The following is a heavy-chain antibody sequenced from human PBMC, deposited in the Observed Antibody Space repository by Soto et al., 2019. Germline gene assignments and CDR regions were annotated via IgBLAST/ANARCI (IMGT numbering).Heavy chain of an antibody. Sequence: GGSLRLSCAASGFTVSSNYMSWVRQAPGKGLEWVSVIYSGGSTYYADSVKGRFTISRDNSKNTLYLQMNSLRAEDTAVYYCARVYDSSGYYPFDYWGQGTLVTVSS. CDR1: GFTVSSNY. J-gene: IGHJ4*02. V-gene: IGHV3-53*01. CDR2: IYSGGST. D-gene: IGHD3-22*01. CDR3: ARVYDSSGYYPFDY.